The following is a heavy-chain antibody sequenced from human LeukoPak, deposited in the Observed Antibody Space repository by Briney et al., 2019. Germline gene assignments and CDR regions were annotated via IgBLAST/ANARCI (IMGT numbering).Heavy chain of an antibody. CDR1: GGSFSGYY. V-gene: IGHV4-34*01. Sequence: SETLSLTCAVYGGSFSGYYWSWIRQPPGKGLEWIGEINHSGSTNYNPSLKSRVTISVDTSKNQFSLKLSSVTAADTAVYYCAREYRDSSSWYLPYDWFDPWGQGTLVTVSS. CDR3: AREYRDSSSWYLPYDWFDP. CDR2: INHSGST. D-gene: IGHD6-13*01. J-gene: IGHJ5*02.